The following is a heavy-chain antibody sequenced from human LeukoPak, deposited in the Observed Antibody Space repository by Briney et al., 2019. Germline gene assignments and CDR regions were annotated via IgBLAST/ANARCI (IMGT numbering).Heavy chain of an antibody. CDR2: ITRSGSNL. V-gene: IGHV3-21*01. Sequence: GGSLRLSCVASGFTFTSSDFNWIRQAPGKGLEWLSTITRSGSNLYYADSVKGRFTTSRDDAKDSVYLQMESLRVEDTAIYYWAKIFAPGGRETLVTVSS. J-gene: IGHJ5*02. CDR1: GFTFTSSD. CDR3: AKIFAP.